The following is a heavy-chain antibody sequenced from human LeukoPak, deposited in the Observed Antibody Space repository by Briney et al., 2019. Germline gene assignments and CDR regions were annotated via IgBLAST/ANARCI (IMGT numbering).Heavy chain of an antibody. D-gene: IGHD3-16*01. CDR3: ASGGGYNLDY. Sequence: ASVKVSCKASGYAFISYSMNWVRQAPGQGLEWMGWINTYTGNPTYAQGFTGRFVFSLDTSASSAYLHISSLKADDTAVYYCASGGGYNLDYWGQGTLVTVSS. J-gene: IGHJ4*02. CDR1: GYAFISYS. CDR2: INTYTGNP. V-gene: IGHV7-4-1*02.